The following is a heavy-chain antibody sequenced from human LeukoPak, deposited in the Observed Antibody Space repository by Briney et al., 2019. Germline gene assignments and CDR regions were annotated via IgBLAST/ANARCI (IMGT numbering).Heavy chain of an antibody. J-gene: IGHJ4*02. Sequence: GGSLRLSCAASGFTFSTYWMHWVRQAPGKGLVWLSRVDNDGSGTSYADSVKGRSTISRDNGKNILFLQMDSLRAEDTAVYFCARSQRGYSYGEHWGQGTPVTVSS. V-gene: IGHV3-74*01. CDR3: ARSQRGYSYGEH. D-gene: IGHD5-18*01. CDR2: VDNDGSGT. CDR1: GFTFSTYW.